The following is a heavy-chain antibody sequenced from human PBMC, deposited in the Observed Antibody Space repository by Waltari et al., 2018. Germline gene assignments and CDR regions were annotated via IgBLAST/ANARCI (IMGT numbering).Heavy chain of an antibody. J-gene: IGHJ4*02. CDR1: GGSFSDYY. CDR2: INHSGNT. Sequence: LSLTCAVYGGSFSDYYWSWIRQPPGKGLEWIGEINHSGNTNYNPSLKSRVTISVDTSKNQFSLKLSSATAADTAVYYCARDPTRLRTFDYWGQGTLVTVSS. CDR3: ARDPTRLRTFDY. D-gene: IGHD3-16*01. V-gene: IGHV4-34*01.